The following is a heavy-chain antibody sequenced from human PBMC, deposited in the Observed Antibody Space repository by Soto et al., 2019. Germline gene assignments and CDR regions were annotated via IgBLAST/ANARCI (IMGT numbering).Heavy chain of an antibody. CDR2: IIPIFGTA. V-gene: IGHV1-69*13. D-gene: IGHD3-16*02. CDR3: AKVRYRSLLGSYYGLVV. Sequence: ASVKVSCKASRVAFSKFIVTWVRQAPGLGLEWVGGIIPIFGTANYAQKFQGRVTITADESTSTSYMEVNNLRSEDTAVYYCAKVRYRSLLGSYYGLVVWG. CDR1: RVAFSKFI. J-gene: IGHJ6*02.